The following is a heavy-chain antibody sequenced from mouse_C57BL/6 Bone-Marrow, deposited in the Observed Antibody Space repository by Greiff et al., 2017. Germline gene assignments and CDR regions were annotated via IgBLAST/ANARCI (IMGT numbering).Heavy chain of an antibody. CDR3: ARYYYGSSYLYWYFDV. D-gene: IGHD1-1*01. V-gene: IGHV1-75*01. Sequence: QVQLQQPGAELVKPGASVKMSCKASGYTFTDYYINWVKQRPGQGLEWIGWIFPGSGSTNYNEKFKGKATFTAYTSSNTAYMQLSSLTTEDSAIYYCARYYYGSSYLYWYFDVWGTGTTVTVSS. J-gene: IGHJ1*03. CDR1: GYTFTDYY. CDR2: IFPGSGST.